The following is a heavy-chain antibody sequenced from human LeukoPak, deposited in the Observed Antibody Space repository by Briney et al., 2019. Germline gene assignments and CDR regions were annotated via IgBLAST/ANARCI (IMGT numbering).Heavy chain of an antibody. D-gene: IGHD2-2*01. J-gene: IGHJ4*02. V-gene: IGHV3-48*03. CDR1: GFTFSSYE. CDR3: ATQPAKYCSSTSCYGIDY. CDR2: ISSSGSTI. Sequence: GGSLRLSCAASGFTFSSYEMNWVRQAPGKGLEWVSYISSSGSTIYYADSAKGRFTISRDNSKNTLSLQMNSLRAEDTAVYYCATQPAKYCSSTSCYGIDYWGQGTLVTVSS.